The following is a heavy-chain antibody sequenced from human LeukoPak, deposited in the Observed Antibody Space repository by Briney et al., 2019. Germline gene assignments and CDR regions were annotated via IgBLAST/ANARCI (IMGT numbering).Heavy chain of an antibody. J-gene: IGHJ4*02. V-gene: IGHV4-61*01. CDR3: AGAPNPTFFDH. CDR2: ISYSGTT. Sequence: SETLSLTCTVSGGSVSSDSYYWSWIRQPPGKGLEWTGHISYSGTTNYNPSLKSRVIISIDISQNQFSLKLSSVTAADTAVYYCAGAPNPTFFDHWGQGPLATVSS. CDR1: GGSVSSDSYY.